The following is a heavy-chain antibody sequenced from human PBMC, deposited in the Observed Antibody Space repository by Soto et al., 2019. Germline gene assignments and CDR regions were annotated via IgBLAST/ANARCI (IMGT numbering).Heavy chain of an antibody. Sequence: SVTQSLPCTVSDGYVRSGSDYWSWNRQPPGKGLEWIGYIYYSGSTNYNPSLKSRVTISVDTSKNQFSLKLSSVTAADTAVYYCARDLSFPRLGDGYNSAFDIWGQGTMVTGSS. CDR1: DGYVRSGSDY. D-gene: IGHD5-12*01. CDR2: IYYSGST. V-gene: IGHV4-61*01. CDR3: ARDLSFPRLGDGYNSAFDI. J-gene: IGHJ3*02.